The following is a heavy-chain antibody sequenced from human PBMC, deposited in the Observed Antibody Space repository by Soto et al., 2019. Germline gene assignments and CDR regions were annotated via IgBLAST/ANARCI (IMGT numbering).Heavy chain of an antibody. J-gene: IGHJ6*02. CDR1: GGSFSSYT. CDR3: ASPDSLANKNYYYYLLAV. CDR2: IVPILGIA. Sequence: ASVKVSCKASGGSFSSYTISWVRQAPGQGLEWMGRIVPILGIANYAQKFQGRVTITADKSTSTAYMELSSLRSEDTAVYYCASPDSLANKNYYYYLLAVWGQGTSVPVSS. D-gene: IGHD5-18*01. V-gene: IGHV1-69*02.